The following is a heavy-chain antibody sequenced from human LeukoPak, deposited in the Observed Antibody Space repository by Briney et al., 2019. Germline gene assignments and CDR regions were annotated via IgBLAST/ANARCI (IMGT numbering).Heavy chain of an antibody. J-gene: IGHJ6*03. D-gene: IGHD1-7*01. CDR1: GGSISSYY. CDR3: ASSLRGGTGTTNHYYYYYMDV. V-gene: IGHV4-4*07. Sequence: SETLSLTCTVSGGSISSYYWSWVRQPAGKGLEWIGRIYTSGSTNYNPSLKSRVTMSVDTSKNQFSLKLSSVTAADTAVYYCASSLRGGTGTTNHYYYYYMDVWGKGTTVTVSS. CDR2: IYTSGST.